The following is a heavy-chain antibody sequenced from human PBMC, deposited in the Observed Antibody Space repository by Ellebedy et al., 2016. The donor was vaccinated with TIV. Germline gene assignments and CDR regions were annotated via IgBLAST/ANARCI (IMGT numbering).Heavy chain of an antibody. CDR2: INPNSGGT. D-gene: IGHD5-18*01. J-gene: IGHJ4*02. Sequence: AASVKVSCKASGYTFTAYYIHWVRQAPGQGLEWMGWINPNSGGTNYAQKFQGRVTMTWDTSISTAYMELSRLRSDDTAVYYCAATWIQLWFEGGGGYHYWGQGTLVTVSS. CDR1: GYTFTAYY. V-gene: IGHV1-2*02. CDR3: AATWIQLWFEGGGGYHY.